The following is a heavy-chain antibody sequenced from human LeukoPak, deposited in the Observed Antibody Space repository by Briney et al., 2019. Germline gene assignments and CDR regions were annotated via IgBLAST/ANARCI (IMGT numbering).Heavy chain of an antibody. CDR3: ARDSPFEWDVFGDSFDI. CDR2: IYHSGNT. Sequence: KTSETLSLTCAVSGGSISSSNWWSWVRQPPGKGLEWIGEIYHSGNTNYNPSLKSRVTISLDKSKNQFSLKMSSVTAADTAVYYCARDSPFEWDVFGDSFDIWGQGTVVTVSS. J-gene: IGHJ3*02. CDR1: GGSISSSNW. D-gene: IGHD1-26*01. V-gene: IGHV4-4*02.